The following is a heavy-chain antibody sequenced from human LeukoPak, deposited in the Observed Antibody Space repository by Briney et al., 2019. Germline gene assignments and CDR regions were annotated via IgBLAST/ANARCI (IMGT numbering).Heavy chain of an antibody. D-gene: IGHD3-22*01. CDR1: EFTFISYT. V-gene: IGHV3-21*06. CDR3: AKTPYYDSSGFAFDI. J-gene: IGHJ3*02. CDR2: ISSGSISI. Sequence: GGSLRLSRVASEFTFISYTMNWVRQAPGKGLEWVSSISSGSISIYYADSVKGRFTISRDNAQNTLYLQMNSLRVEDTAVYYCAKTPYYDSSGFAFDIWGQGTMVTVSS.